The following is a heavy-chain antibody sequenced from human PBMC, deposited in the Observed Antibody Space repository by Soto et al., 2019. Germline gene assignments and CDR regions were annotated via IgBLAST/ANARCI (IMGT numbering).Heavy chain of an antibody. V-gene: IGHV3-23*01. J-gene: IGHJ5*01. CDR1: GFTFSSFA. Sequence: PGGSLRLSCGASGFTFSSFAMNWVHQAPGKGLEWVSSTTVSGGLTHYADSVKGRFTMSRDNSKNTLYLQMDNLRAEDTAVYYCAKVGKSNSWDMWFDSWGQGTPVTVSS. D-gene: IGHD1-26*01. CDR3: AKVGKSNSWDMWFDS. CDR2: TTVSGGLT.